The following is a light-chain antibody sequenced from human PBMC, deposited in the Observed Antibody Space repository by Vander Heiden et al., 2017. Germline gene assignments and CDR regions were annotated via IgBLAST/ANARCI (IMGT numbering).Light chain of an antibody. Sequence: EIVMTQSPVTLSVSPGEGATLSCRAAQSVITNLAWYQQKAGQAPRLLISGASTRATGIPARFSGSGSGTEFTLTISSLQSEDFALYYCQQYNDWPFTFGPGTKVDIK. J-gene: IGKJ3*01. CDR3: QQYNDWPFT. V-gene: IGKV3D-15*01. CDR2: GAS. CDR1: QSVITN.